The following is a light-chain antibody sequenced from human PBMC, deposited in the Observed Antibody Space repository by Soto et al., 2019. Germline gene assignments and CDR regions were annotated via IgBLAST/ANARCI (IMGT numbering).Light chain of an antibody. CDR2: DAS. CDR1: QSVSSY. Sequence: DIVLTQSPATLSLSPGERATLSCRASQSVSSYLALYQQKPGQAPRLLIYDASNRATGIPARFSGRWYGTDFTLTISSLETEDYESYYCQQRSNWPPVTFGGGPKVEIK. CDR3: QQRSNWPPVT. J-gene: IGKJ4*01. V-gene: IGKV3-11*01.